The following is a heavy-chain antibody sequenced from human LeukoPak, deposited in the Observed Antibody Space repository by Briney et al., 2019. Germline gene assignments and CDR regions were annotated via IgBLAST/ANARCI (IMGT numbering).Heavy chain of an antibody. CDR2: IDNSGNT. CDR3: ARIDVSTLPYFDY. Sequence: SETLSLTCTVSGVSISSYYWSWIRQPPGKGLEWIGYIDNSGNTNYNPSLKSRVTISVDTSKNQFSLKLTSVTAADTALYFCARIDVSTLPYFDYWGQGTLVTVSS. CDR1: GVSISSYY. V-gene: IGHV4-59*08. D-gene: IGHD6-13*01. J-gene: IGHJ4*02.